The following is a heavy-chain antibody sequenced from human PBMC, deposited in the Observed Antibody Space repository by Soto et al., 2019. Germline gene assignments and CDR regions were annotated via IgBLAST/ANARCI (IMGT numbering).Heavy chain of an antibody. Sequence: EVQLVESGGGLVQPGGSLRLSCAASGFTFSSYWIHWVRQGPGKGLVWVSRINTDASRTNYADSVKGRFTISRDNAKNTVYLQVNSLRDEDTALYFGVRGASGRYYMDVWGKGTTVTVSS. J-gene: IGHJ6*03. V-gene: IGHV3-74*01. D-gene: IGHD3-10*01. CDR2: INTDASRT. CDR3: VRGASGRYYMDV. CDR1: GFTFSSYW.